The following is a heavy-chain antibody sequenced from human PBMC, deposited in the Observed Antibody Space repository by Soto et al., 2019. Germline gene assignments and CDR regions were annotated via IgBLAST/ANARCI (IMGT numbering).Heavy chain of an antibody. CDR2: IIPILGTT. J-gene: IGHJ6*02. CDR1: GGTFSSYA. CDR3: TRVGVTLSKDSYYYAMDV. Sequence: SVKVSCKASGGTFSSYAISWVRQAPGQGLEWMGGIIPILGTTNYAQKFQDRVTITADESTSTAYMELSSLRSEDTAVYYCTRVGVTLSKDSYYYAMDVWGQGTTVTVSS. D-gene: IGHD3-16*01. V-gene: IGHV1-69*13.